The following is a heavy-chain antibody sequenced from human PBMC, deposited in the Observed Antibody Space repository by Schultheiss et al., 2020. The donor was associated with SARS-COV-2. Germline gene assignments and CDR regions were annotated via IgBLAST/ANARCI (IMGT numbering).Heavy chain of an antibody. CDR3: ARPSITMIVVKGPNWYFDL. V-gene: IGHV3-48*01. CDR1: GFTFSSYS. D-gene: IGHD3-22*01. Sequence: GGSLRLSCAASGFTFSSYSMNWVRQAPGKGLEWVSYISSSSSTIYYADSVKGRFTISRDNAKNSLYLQMNSLRAEDTAVYYCARPSITMIVVKGPNWYFDLWGRGTLVTVSS. J-gene: IGHJ2*01. CDR2: ISSSSSTI.